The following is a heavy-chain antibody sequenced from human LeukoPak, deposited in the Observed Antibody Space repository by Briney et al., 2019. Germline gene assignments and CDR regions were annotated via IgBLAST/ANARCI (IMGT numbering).Heavy chain of an antibody. V-gene: IGHV4-30-4*08. D-gene: IGHD2-2*01. Sequence: SETLSLTCAVSGGSVSNGDYYWTWIRQPPGKGLEWIGFIYYSGIAYYLPSLKSRVTISVDTSKIQFSLRLNSVTAADTALYYCARFCSSASCVPDVWGKGTTVTVSS. CDR2: IYYSGIA. CDR3: ARFCSSASCVPDV. CDR1: GGSVSNGDYY. J-gene: IGHJ6*04.